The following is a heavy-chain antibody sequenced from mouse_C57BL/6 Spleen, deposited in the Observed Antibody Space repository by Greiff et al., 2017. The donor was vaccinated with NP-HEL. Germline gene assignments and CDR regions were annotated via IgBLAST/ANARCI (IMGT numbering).Heavy chain of an antibody. CDR1: GYAFSSSW. CDR2: IYPGEGDT. J-gene: IGHJ1*03. Sequence: VKLMESGPELVKPGASGKISCKASGYAFSSSWMNWVKQRPGKGLEWIGRIYPGEGDTNYNGKLKGKATLTADKSSSTAYMQLSSLTSEDSAVYFCARTRYYYGSSYGYFDVWGTGTTVTVSS. D-gene: IGHD1-1*01. CDR3: ARTRYYYGSSYGYFDV. V-gene: IGHV1-82*01.